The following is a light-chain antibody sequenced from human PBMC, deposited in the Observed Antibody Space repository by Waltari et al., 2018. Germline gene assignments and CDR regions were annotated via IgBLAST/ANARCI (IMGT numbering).Light chain of an antibody. CDR2: AAS. CDR1: QGLPSW. Sequence: DIQMTQTPSSVSASVGDRVHITCRAPQGLPSWIVWYQQQPGKAPRLLIYAASTLESGVPSRFSGSGSGTDFSLTISSLQTEDVGTYYCQQANNWSFGQGTKVEIK. CDR3: QQANNWS. V-gene: IGKV1D-12*01. J-gene: IGKJ1*01.